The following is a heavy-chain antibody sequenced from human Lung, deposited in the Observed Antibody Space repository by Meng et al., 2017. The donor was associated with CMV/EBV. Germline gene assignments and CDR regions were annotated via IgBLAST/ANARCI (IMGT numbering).Heavy chain of an antibody. V-gene: IGHV4-39*01. CDR1: GGSISSSSYY. D-gene: IGHD3-22*01. CDR3: ASTEDYYDSSGYDY. Sequence: SETLSLTCTVSGGSISSSSYYWGWIRQPPGKGLEWIGSIYYSGSTYYNPSLKSRVTISVDTSKNQFSLKLSSVTAADTAVYYCASTEDYYDSSGYDYWGQGXLVTVSS. J-gene: IGHJ4*02. CDR2: IYYSGST.